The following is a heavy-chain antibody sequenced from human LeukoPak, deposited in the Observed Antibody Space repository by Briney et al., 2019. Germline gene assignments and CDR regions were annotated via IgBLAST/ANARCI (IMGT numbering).Heavy chain of an antibody. D-gene: IGHD2-15*01. V-gene: IGHV1-46*04. CDR2: INPSVGST. CDR1: GYSFISYY. J-gene: IGHJ4*02. CDR3: ARVPLGSFGIDY. Sequence: ASVKVSFKASGYSFISYYMHWVRQAPGQGLEWMGIINPSVGSTSCAQKLQGRVTMTRDTSTSTVYMELSSLRSEDTAVYYCARVPLGSFGIDYWGQGTLVTVSS.